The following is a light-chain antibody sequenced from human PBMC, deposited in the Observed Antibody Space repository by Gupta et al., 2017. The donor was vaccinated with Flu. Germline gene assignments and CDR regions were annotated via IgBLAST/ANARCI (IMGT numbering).Light chain of an antibody. CDR2: DVT. Sequence: QSALTQPASVSGSPGQSITISCSGTSRDVGRSDSVSWYQQHPDKAPKLIIFDVTNRPSGVSSRFSGSKSGNTASLTISGLQAEDETDYYCSSYTSGSTFYVFGTGTKVTVL. CDR1: SRDVGRSDS. J-gene: IGLJ1*01. V-gene: IGLV2-14*01. CDR3: SSYTSGSTFYV.